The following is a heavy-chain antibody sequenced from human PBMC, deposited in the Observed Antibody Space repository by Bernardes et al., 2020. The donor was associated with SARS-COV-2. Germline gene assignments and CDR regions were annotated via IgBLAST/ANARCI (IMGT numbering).Heavy chain of an antibody. J-gene: IGHJ4*02. CDR3: ARVQYYYDSSGYYCFDY. Sequence: ASVKVSCKASGYTFTSYGISWVRQAPGQGLEWMGWISAYNGNTNYAQKLQGRVTMTTDTSTSTAYMELRSLRSDDTAVYYCARVQYYYDSSGYYCFDYWGQGTLVTVSS. CDR2: ISAYNGNT. D-gene: IGHD3-22*01. V-gene: IGHV1-18*01. CDR1: GYTFTSYG.